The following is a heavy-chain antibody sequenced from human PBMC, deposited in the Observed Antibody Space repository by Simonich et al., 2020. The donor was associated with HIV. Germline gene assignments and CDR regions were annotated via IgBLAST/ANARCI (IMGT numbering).Heavy chain of an antibody. CDR2: IYSGGST. V-gene: IGHV3-53*01. CDR1: GFTVSSKY. Sequence: EVQLVSSGGGLIQPGGSLSLSCAASGFTVSSKYMSWVRQGHRKGLEWVSGIYSGGSTYDADSVKGQFTISRDNSKNTLYLQINSLRAEDTAVYYCARLYSGSYGDYYGMDVWGQGTTVTVSS. D-gene: IGHD1-26*01. J-gene: IGHJ6*02. CDR3: ARLYSGSYGDYYGMDV.